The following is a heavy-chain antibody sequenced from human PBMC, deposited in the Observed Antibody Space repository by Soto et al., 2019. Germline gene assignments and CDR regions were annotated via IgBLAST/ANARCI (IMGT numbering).Heavy chain of an antibody. Sequence: EVQLLESGGGLVQPGGSLRLSCAASGFTFSNYAVPWVRQAPGKGLEWVSTISGSGGSTYYADSVEGRFTISRDNSKNTLYLQMNSLRAEDTAVYYCAKDQGSSWYEIDYWGQGTLVTVSS. CDR2: ISGSGGST. CDR3: AKDQGSSWYEIDY. J-gene: IGHJ4*02. D-gene: IGHD6-13*01. CDR1: GFTFSNYA. V-gene: IGHV3-23*01.